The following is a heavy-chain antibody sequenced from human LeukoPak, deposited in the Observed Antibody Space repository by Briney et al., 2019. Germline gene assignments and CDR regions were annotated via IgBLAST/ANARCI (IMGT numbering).Heavy chain of an antibody. V-gene: IGHV4-4*07. D-gene: IGHD6-13*01. CDR2: IHTSGST. CDR1: GGSINSYY. CDR3: ARRIPAAGHSSYYFDS. Sequence: TSETLSLTCTVSGGSINSYYWSWIRQPAGKGLEWIGRIHTSGSTNYNPSLKSRVTMSVDTSKNQFSLKLSSVTAADTAVYYCARRIPAAGHSSYYFDSWGQGALVTVPS. J-gene: IGHJ4*02.